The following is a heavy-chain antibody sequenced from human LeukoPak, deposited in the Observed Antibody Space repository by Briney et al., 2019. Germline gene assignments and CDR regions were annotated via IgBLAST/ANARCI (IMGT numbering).Heavy chain of an antibody. D-gene: IGHD3-16*02. CDR3: AKKNYDYVWGSYHPDNDAFDI. CDR1: GFTFSSYG. V-gene: IGHV3-33*06. CDR2: IWYDGSNK. Sequence: GGSLRLSCAASGFTFSSYGMHWVRQAPGKGLEWVAVIWYDGSNKYYADSVKGRFTISRDNSKNTLYLQINSLRAEDTAVYYCAKKNYDYVWGSYHPDNDAFDIWGQGTMVTVSS. J-gene: IGHJ3*02.